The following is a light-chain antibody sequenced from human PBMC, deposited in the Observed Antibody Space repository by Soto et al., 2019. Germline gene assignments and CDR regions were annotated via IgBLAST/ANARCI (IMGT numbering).Light chain of an antibody. J-gene: IGLJ1*01. CDR1: SSDIGAYDH. Sequence: QSVLTQPASVSGSPGQSITISCSGTSSDIGAYDHVAWFQQFPGKTPKLVIYSVSNRPSGVSYRFPGSKSGNTASLTISGLQADDEADYYCISYTVSRSYVFGPGTKVTV. CDR2: SVS. V-gene: IGLV2-14*01. CDR3: ISYTVSRSYV.